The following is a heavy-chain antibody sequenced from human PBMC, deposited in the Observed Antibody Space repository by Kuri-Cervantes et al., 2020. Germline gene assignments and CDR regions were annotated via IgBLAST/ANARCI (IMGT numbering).Heavy chain of an antibody. CDR3: ARGNRHFYDSSGLNFDY. D-gene: IGHD3-22*01. Sequence: GESLKISCAASGFTFSSYAMSWVRQAPGKGLERVSAISGSGGSTYYADSVKGRFTISRDNSKNTLYLQMNSLRAEDTAVYYCARGNRHFYDSSGLNFDYWGQGTLVTVSS. CDR1: GFTFSSYA. CDR2: ISGSGGST. J-gene: IGHJ4*02. V-gene: IGHV3-23*01.